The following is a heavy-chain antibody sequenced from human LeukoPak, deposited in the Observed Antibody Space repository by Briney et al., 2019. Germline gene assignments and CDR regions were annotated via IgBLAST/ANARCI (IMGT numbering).Heavy chain of an antibody. CDR2: ISGSGGST. CDR1: GFTFSSYA. Sequence: GGSLRLSCAASGFTFSSYAMSWVRQAPGKGLEWVSAISGSGGSTYYADSVKGRFTISRDNCKNTLYLQMNSLTAEDTAVYYCAKRDPVGSSFDYWGQGTLVTVSS. J-gene: IGHJ4*02. CDR3: AKRDPVGSSFDY. V-gene: IGHV3-23*01. D-gene: IGHD3-10*01.